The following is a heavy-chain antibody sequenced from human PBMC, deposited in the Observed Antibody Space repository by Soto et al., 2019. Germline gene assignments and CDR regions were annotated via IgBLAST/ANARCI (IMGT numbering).Heavy chain of an antibody. D-gene: IGHD3-16*01. J-gene: IGHJ5*02. CDR1: GFTFSSYA. CDR2: ISGSGGRT. CDR3: AKEPDVVCGAYTLFDP. V-gene: IGHV3-23*01. Sequence: GGSLRLSCAASGFTFSSYAMSWVRQAPGKGLEWVSGISGSGGRTHYADSVKGRFTIFRDNSKNTVYLQMNSLRAEGTAVYHCAKEPDVVCGAYTLFDPWGQGTLVTVSS.